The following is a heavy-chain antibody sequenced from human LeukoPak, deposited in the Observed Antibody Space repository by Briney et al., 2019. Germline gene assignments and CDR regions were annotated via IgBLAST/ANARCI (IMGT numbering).Heavy chain of an antibody. CDR3: ARPARSCSGGSCHTLYFDY. CDR1: GGTFSSYA. J-gene: IGHJ4*02. D-gene: IGHD2-15*01. Sequence: SVKVSCKASGGTFSSYAISWVRQAPGQGLEWMGRIIPIFGTANYAQKFQGRVTINTDESTSTAYMEMSSLSSEDTAVYYCARPARSCSGGSCHTLYFDYWGQGTLVTVSS. CDR2: IIPIFGTA. V-gene: IGHV1-69*05.